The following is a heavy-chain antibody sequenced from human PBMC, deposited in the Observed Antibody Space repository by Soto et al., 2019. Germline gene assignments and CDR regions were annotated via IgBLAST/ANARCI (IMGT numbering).Heavy chain of an antibody. J-gene: IGHJ4*02. CDR1: GFTFSNAW. Sequence: EVQLVESGGGLVKPGGSLRLSCAASGFTFSNAWMSWVRQAPGKGLEWVGRIKSKTDGGTTDYAAPVKGRFTISRDDSKNTLYLKMNSLKTWAPAVYYVTIGRFLEWPPSDYWGQGTLVTVSS. CDR3: TIGRFLEWPPSDY. D-gene: IGHD3-3*01. CDR2: IKSKTDGGTT. V-gene: IGHV3-15*01.